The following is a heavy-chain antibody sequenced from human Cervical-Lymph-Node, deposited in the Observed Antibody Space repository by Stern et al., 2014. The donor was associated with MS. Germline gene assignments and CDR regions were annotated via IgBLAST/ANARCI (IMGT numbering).Heavy chain of an antibody. CDR2: RFARGSA. D-gene: IGHD3/OR15-3a*01. CDR1: GGYISNYY. V-gene: IGHV4-59*01. CDR3: ARSGWTGRYKAIFDN. J-gene: IGHJ4*02. Sequence: QVKLQESGPGLVKLSETLSLTCNVSGGYISNYYWTWIRQNPGKRLEWVGYRFARGSANYCPSLKSLVTISVDTFKNQISLRLSSVTAADTAVYYGARSGWTGRYKAIFDNWGQGALVTGSS.